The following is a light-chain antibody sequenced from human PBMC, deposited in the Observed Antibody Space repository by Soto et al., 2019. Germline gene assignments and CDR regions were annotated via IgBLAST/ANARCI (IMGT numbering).Light chain of an antibody. CDR2: RNN. Sequence: QSVLTQPPSVSGAPGQRVTISCTGSSSNIGAGYDVHWYQQLPGTAPKLLIYRNNNRPSGVPDRFSGSRSGTSAFLAITGLQAEDEADYYCQSYDSSLSGSVFGGGTKLTVL. CDR3: QSYDSSLSGSV. V-gene: IGLV1-40*01. CDR1: SSNIGAGYD. J-gene: IGLJ2*01.